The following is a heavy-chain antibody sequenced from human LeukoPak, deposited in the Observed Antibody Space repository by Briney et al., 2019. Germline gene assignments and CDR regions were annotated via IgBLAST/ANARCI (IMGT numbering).Heavy chain of an antibody. V-gene: IGHV4-4*02. J-gene: IGHJ6*02. CDR3: ATAPILRGEAGEQYKYGMDV. CDR2: VYHNGTP. D-gene: IGHD2-2*02. Sequence: SETQSLTCAVSVGSISSGNWWSWVRQSPGKGLEWIGEVYHNGTPNYNPSLKSRVTISADTFKNHFSLKLTSVTAADTAVYYCATAPILRGEAGEQYKYGMDVWGQGTTVIVSS. CDR1: VGSISSGNW.